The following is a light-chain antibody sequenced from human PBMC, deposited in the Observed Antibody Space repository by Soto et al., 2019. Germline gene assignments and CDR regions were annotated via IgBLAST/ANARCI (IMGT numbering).Light chain of an antibody. V-gene: IGKV4-1*01. CDR1: QTILYSSNNKSY. J-gene: IGKJ1*01. CDR2: WAS. Sequence: DIVMTQSPDSLAVSLGEGASINCKSSQTILYSSNNKSYLAWYRQSPGQPPKLLIYWASTRESGVPDRFSGSGSGTDFTLTISSLQAEDVAVYYCQQYYTTPRTFGQGTKVEIK. CDR3: QQYYTTPRT.